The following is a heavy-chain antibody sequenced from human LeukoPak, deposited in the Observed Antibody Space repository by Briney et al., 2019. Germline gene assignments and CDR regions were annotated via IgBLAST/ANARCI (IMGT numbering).Heavy chain of an antibody. CDR1: GGSISSGGYY. CDR3: ASVPDGYWAFDI. V-gene: IGHV4-30-2*01. Sequence: PSETLSFTCTVSGGSISSGGYYWSWIRQPPGKGLEWIGYIYHSGSTYYNPSLKSRVTISVDRSKNQFSLKLSSVTAADTAVYYCASVPDGYWAFDIWGQGTMVTVSS. J-gene: IGHJ3*02. CDR2: IYHSGST. D-gene: IGHD3-22*01.